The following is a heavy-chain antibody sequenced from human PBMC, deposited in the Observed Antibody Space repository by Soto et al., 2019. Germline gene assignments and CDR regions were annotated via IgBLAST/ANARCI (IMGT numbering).Heavy chain of an antibody. CDR3: TRRAEGGMDV. CDR1: GFTFSGSG. V-gene: IGHV3-73*01. CDR2: IRSKGYSYAT. J-gene: IGHJ6*02. Sequence: GGSLRLSCAASGFTFSGSGMHWVRQASGKGLEWVGRIRSKGYSYATAYAASVKGRFTISRDDSKNTAYLQMDSLKTEDTAVYYCTRRAEGGMDVWGQGTTVTVSS.